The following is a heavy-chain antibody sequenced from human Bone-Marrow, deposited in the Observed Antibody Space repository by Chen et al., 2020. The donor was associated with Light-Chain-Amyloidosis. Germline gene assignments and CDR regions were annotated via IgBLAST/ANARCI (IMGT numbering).Heavy chain of an antibody. CDR1: GYTFPNYW. V-gene: IGHV5-51*01. D-gene: IGHD5-12*01. CDR2: IYPDDSDA. Sequence: EVQLEQSGPEVKKPGESLKISCKGSGYTFPNYWIGWVRQMPGKGLEWMGVIYPDDSDALYSPSFEGQVTSSADKSITTAYLQWRGLKASDTAMYYCARRMDGYNFDYLGQGTLVTVSS. J-gene: IGHJ4*02. CDR3: ARRMDGYNFDY.